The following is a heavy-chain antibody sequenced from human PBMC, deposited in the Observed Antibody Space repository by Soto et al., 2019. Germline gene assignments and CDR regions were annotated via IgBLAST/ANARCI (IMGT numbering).Heavy chain of an antibody. CDR2: ISSSSSYI. V-gene: IGHV3-21*01. J-gene: IGHJ4*01. CDR3: ARDPRATIRGQFDY. CDR1: GFTFSSYS. Sequence: GGSLRLSCAASGFTFSSYSMNWVRQAPGKGLEWVSSISSSSSYIYYADSVKGRFTISRDNAKNSLYLQMNSLRAEDTAMDYYARDPRATIRGQFDYRGQGTLVTVSS. D-gene: IGHD5-12*01.